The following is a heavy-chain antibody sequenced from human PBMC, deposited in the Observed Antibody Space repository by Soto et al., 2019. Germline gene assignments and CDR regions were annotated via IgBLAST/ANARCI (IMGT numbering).Heavy chain of an antibody. D-gene: IGHD1-20*01. V-gene: IGHV1-18*04. CDR1: GYIFKSVG. CDR3: ARDLNWNNVLGVDS. CDR2: VSTYSEHT. J-gene: IGHJ4*02. Sequence: QLVQSGDEVKKPGASVKVSCRASGYIFKSVGISWMRQVTGQGLEWMGWVSTYSEHTKSVQKFQDRVTLTADTSTSTVNMELRSLRSDDTAVYYCARDLNWNNVLGVDSWGQGTLVTVSS.